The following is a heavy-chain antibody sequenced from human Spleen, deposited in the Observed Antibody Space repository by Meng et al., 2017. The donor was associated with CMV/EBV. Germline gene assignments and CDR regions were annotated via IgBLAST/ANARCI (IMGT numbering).Heavy chain of an antibody. V-gene: IGHV3-21*01. J-gene: IGHJ4*02. CDR1: GFTFSSYS. CDR2: ISSSSSYI. Sequence: GESLKISCAASGFTFSSYSMNWVRQAPGKGLEWVSSISSSSSYIYYADSVKGRFTISRDNAKNSLYLQMNSLRAEDTAVYYCAKDHGSYGDYWGQGTLVTVSS. D-gene: IGHD5-18*01. CDR3: AKDHGSYGDY.